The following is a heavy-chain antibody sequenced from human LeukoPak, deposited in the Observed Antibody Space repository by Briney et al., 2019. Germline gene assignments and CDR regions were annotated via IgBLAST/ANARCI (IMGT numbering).Heavy chain of an antibody. V-gene: IGHV4-39*07. CDR3: ARDPHPRGLTARAMDV. Sequence: SETLSLTCTVSGASISSSSYYWGWIRQPPGKGLEWIGSIYYSGSTYYNPSLKSRVTISVDTAKHPFSLKMCSVTAAATAVYCRARDPHPRGLTARAMDVWGKGTTVTVSS. CDR1: GASISSSSYY. CDR2: IYYSGST. D-gene: IGHD5-18*01. J-gene: IGHJ6*04.